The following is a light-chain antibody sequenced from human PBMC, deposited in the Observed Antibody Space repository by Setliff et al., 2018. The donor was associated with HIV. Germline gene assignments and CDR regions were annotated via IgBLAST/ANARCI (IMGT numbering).Light chain of an antibody. CDR2: EVS. CDR1: SSDVGSYNL. V-gene: IGLV2-23*02. Sequence: LTQPASVSGSPGQSITISCTGTSSDVGSYNLVSWYQQHPGKAPKLMIYEVSKRPSGVSNRFSGSKSGNTASLTISGLQAEDEADYYCCSYAGSSTSLYVFGTGTKVTVL. CDR3: CSYAGSSTSLYV. J-gene: IGLJ1*01.